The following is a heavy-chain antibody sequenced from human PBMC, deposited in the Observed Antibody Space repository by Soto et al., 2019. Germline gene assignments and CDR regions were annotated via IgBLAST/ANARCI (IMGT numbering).Heavy chain of an antibody. CDR3: AADYNSGSYRFDF. Sequence: AAVKVSCKASGYTFTGYYMHWVRQAPGQGLEWMGWINPNSGGTNYAQKFQGRVTMTRDTSISTAYMELSRLRSDDTAVYYCAADYNSGSYRFDFWGQGTLVTVSS. D-gene: IGHD3-10*01. J-gene: IGHJ4*02. V-gene: IGHV1-2*02. CDR2: INPNSGGT. CDR1: GYTFTGYY.